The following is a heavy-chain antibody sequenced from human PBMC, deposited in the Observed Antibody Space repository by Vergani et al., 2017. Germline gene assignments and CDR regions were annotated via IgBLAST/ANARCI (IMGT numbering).Heavy chain of an antibody. J-gene: IGHJ5*02. V-gene: IGHV4-59*01. D-gene: IGHD6-13*01. CDR1: GGSISSYD. CDR3: AREGAGYSSSWYRGGFDP. CDR2: IYYSGST. Sequence: QVQLQESGPGLVKPSETLSLTCTVSGGSISSYDWSWIRQPPGKGLEWIGYIYYSGSTNYNPSLKSRVTISVDTSKNQFSLKLSSVTAADTAVYYCAREGAGYSSSWYRGGFDPWGQGTLVTVSS.